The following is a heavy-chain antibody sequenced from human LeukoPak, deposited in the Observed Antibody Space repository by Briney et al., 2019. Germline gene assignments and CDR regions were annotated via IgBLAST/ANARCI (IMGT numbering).Heavy chain of an antibody. V-gene: IGHV4-30-4*08. CDR1: GGSVSSGDYC. CDR2: IYYSGST. CDR3: AGNIVVVPAAMGIWFDP. J-gene: IGHJ5*02. D-gene: IGHD2-2*01. Sequence: SQTLSLTCTASGGSVSSGDYCWSWIRQPPGKGLEWIGYIYYSGSTYYNPSLKSRVTIPVDTSKNQFSLKLSSVTAADTAVYYCAGNIVVVPAAMGIWFDPWGQGTLVTVSS.